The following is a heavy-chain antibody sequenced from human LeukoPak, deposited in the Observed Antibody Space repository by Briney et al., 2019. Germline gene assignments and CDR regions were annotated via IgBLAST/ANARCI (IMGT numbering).Heavy chain of an antibody. J-gene: IGHJ4*02. V-gene: IGHV1-18*01. CDR2: ISAYNGNT. CDR1: GYTFTSYG. CDR3: ATTRDSSGYYAVDY. Sequence: ASVKVSCKASGYTFTSYGISWVRQAPGQGLEWMGWISAYNGNTNYAQKLQGRVTMTTDTSTSTAYMELRSLRSDDTAVYYCATTRDSSGYYAVDYWGQGTLVTVSS. D-gene: IGHD3-22*01.